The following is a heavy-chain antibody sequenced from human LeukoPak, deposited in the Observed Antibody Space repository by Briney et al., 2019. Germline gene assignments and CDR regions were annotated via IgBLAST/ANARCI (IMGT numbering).Heavy chain of an antibody. V-gene: IGHV3-30-3*01. Sequence: PGGSLRLPCAASGFTFSSYAMHWVRQAPGKGLERVAVISYDGSNKYYADSVKGRFTISRDNSKNTLYLQMNSLRAEDTAVYYCAGAKPPDYWGQGTLVTVSS. CDR2: ISYDGSNK. CDR3: AGAKPPDY. J-gene: IGHJ4*02. CDR1: GFTFSSYA.